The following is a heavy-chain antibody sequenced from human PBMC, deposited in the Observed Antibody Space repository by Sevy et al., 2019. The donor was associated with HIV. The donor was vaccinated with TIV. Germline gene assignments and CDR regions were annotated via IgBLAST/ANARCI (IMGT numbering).Heavy chain of an antibody. D-gene: IGHD3-10*01. J-gene: IGHJ4*02. V-gene: IGHV1-2*02. CDR2: INPNSGGT. Sequence: ASVKVSCKASGYTFTGYYMHWVRQAPGQGLEWMGWINPNSGGTNYAQKFQGRVTMTRDTSISTAYMELSRLRSDDTAGYYCASRSLWFGELLGYWGQGTLVTVSS. CDR1: GYTFTGYY. CDR3: ASRSLWFGELLGY.